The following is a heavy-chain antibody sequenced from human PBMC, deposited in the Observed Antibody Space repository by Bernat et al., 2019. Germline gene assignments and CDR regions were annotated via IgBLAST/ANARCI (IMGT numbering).Heavy chain of an antibody. J-gene: IGHJ4*02. V-gene: IGHV3-74*03. D-gene: IGHD3-16*01. CDR1: AFTFSSYW. Sequence: EVQLVESGGGLVQPGGSLRLSCAASAFTFSSYWMHWVRQAPGKGLVWVSRINSDGRSTKYADSVKGRFTISRDNAKKTLYLKMKSLRDEATAGYSCARDLGPAFDYWGQGTLVTFSS. CDR3: ARDLGPAFDY. CDR2: INSDGRST.